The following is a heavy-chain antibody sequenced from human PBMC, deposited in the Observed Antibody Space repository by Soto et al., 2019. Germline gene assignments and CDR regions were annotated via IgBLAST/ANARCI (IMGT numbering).Heavy chain of an antibody. V-gene: IGHV1-69*10. CDR2: IIPILGIA. CDR1: GGTFSSYA. CDR3: ARDLGGIAARPPFDY. J-gene: IGHJ4*02. Sequence: ASVKVSCKASGGTFSSYAISWVRQAPGQGLEWMGGIIPILGIANYAQKLQGRVTITADKSTSTAYMELSSLRSEDTAVYYCARDLGGIAARPPFDYWGQGTLVTVSS. D-gene: IGHD6-6*01.